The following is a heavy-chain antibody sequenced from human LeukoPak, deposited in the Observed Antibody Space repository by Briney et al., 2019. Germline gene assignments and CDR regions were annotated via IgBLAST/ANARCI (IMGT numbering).Heavy chain of an antibody. J-gene: IGHJ3*01. CDR3: AREYSSYIMDYHDAFDV. V-gene: IGHV4-59*01. CDR2: IYYSGSTNDSGST. D-gene: IGHD6-6*01. Sequence: PSETLSLTCTVSGGSISSYYWSWIRQPPGKGLEWIGYIYYSGSTNDSGSTNYNPSLKSRVTISVDTSKNQVSLRVTSMTPADTAMYYCAREYSSYIMDYHDAFDVWGQGTMVTVSS. CDR1: GGSISSYY.